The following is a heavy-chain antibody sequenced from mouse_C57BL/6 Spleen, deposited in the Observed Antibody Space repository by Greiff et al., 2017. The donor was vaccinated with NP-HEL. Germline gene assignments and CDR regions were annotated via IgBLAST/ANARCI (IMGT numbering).Heavy chain of an antibody. CDR1: GYTFTTYP. J-gene: IGHJ3*01. D-gene: IGHD1-1*01. Sequence: QVQLQQSGAELVKPGASVKMSCKASGYTFTTYPIEWMKQNHGKSLEWIGNFHPYNDDTKYNEKFKGKATLTADKSSNTAYMELRSLTSEDSAVYVCAGTNGSGAWVAYWGEGTLVTVSA. CDR3: AGTNGSGAWVAY. CDR2: FHPYNDDT. V-gene: IGHV1-47*01.